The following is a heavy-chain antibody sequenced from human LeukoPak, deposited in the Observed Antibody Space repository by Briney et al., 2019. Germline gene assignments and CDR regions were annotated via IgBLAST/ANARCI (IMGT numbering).Heavy chain of an antibody. D-gene: IGHD6-13*01. V-gene: IGHV4-34*01. CDR3: ARAKYSSSWYAENDAFDI. Sequence: SETLSLTCAVYGGSFSGYYWSWIRQPPGKGLEWIGEINHSGSTNYNPSLKSRVTISVDTSKNQFSLKLSSVTAADTAVYYCARAKYSSSWYAENDAFDIWGQGTMVTVSS. CDR1: GGSFSGYY. CDR2: INHSGST. J-gene: IGHJ3*02.